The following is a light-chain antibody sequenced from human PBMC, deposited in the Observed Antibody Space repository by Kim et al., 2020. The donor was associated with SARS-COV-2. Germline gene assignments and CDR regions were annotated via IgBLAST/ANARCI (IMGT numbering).Light chain of an antibody. CDR3: QQLNTYPRLT. J-gene: IGKJ4*01. V-gene: IGKV1-9*01. CDR2: AAS. Sequence: SVGDRVTITCRVRQGISSYLAWYQQKPGKAPKLLIYAASTLQSGVPSRFSGSGSGTEFTLTISSLQPEDSATYYCQQLNTYPRLTFGGGTKVNIK. CDR1: QGISSY.